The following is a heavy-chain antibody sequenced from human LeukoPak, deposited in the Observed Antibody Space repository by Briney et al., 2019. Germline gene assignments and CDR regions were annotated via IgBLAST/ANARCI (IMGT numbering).Heavy chain of an antibody. J-gene: IGHJ4*02. CDR1: GFTFSDYY. D-gene: IGHD3-10*01. CDR3: ARGRTYYYGSGSYSDY. Sequence: GGSLRLSCTASGFTFSDYYMSWIRQAPGKGLEWVSYISSSGSTIYYADSVKGRFTISRDNAKNSLYLQMNSLRAEDTAVYYCARGRTYYYGSGSYSDYWGQGTLVTVSS. V-gene: IGHV3-11*01. CDR2: ISSSGSTI.